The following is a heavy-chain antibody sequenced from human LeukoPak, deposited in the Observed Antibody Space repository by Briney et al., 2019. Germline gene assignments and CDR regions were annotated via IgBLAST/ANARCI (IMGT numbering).Heavy chain of an antibody. D-gene: IGHD4-11*01. CDR2: ISSSGGAI. V-gene: IGHV3-48*04. CDR3: ARETSTAEYYFDY. J-gene: IGHJ4*02. Sequence: GGSLRLSCAGSGFSLKTYGMNWVRQAPGKGLEWIAQISSSGGAIYYADSVKGRFTISRDNAENSLYLQMNSLGAEDTAVYYCARETSTAEYYFDYWGRGTLVTVSS. CDR1: GFSLKTYG.